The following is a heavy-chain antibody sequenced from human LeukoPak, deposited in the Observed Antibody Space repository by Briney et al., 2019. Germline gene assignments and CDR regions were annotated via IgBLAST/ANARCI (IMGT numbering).Heavy chain of an antibody. Sequence: GGSLRLSCAASGFTFSSYAMSWVRQAPGKGLEWVSGISGSGGSTHYADSVKGRFTISRDNSKNTLYLHMNSLRAEDTAVYYCAKGHRYSGSYHFDYWGQGTLVTVSS. J-gene: IGHJ4*02. CDR2: ISGSGGST. CDR1: GFTFSSYA. V-gene: IGHV3-23*01. CDR3: AKGHRYSGSYHFDY. D-gene: IGHD1-26*01.